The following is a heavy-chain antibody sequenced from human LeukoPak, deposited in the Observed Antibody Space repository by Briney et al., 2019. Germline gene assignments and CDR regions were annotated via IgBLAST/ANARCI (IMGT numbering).Heavy chain of an antibody. D-gene: IGHD1-26*01. Sequence: PGGSLRLSCAASGFTFSNYYMSWIRQAPGKGLEWVSSISSNGNYIYYADSVKGRFTISRDNTEKSLYLQMSSLRAEDTGVYYCARLPATVPADYYYGLDVWGQGTTVTVSS. CDR3: ARLPATVPADYYYGLDV. J-gene: IGHJ6*02. CDR1: GFTFSNYY. CDR2: ISSNGNYI. V-gene: IGHV3-21*01.